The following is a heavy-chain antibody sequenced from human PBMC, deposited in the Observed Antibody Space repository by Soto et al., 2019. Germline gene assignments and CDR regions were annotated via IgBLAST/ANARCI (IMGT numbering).Heavy chain of an antibody. D-gene: IGHD2-15*01. V-gene: IGHV3-33*01. CDR3: ARDHEDNGLLD. CDR1: GFRFSGYG. Sequence: QVQLVESGGGVVQPGRSLRLSCAASGFRFSGYGMHWVRQAPGKGLEWVALIRNDGTYEDYAVSVRGRFTISRDNSKNMQYLQMNSLSAEDTAVYLCARDHEDNGLLDWGQGTLVTVSS. CDR2: IRNDGTYE. J-gene: IGHJ4*02.